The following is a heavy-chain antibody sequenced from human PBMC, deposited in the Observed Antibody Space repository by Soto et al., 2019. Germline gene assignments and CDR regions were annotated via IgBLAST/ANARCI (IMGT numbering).Heavy chain of an antibody. D-gene: IGHD6-19*01. J-gene: IGHJ6*02. CDR3: TKSGLVVAGRGSLWFYGMDV. CDR2: ITWNSGSI. CDR1: GFTFDAYA. V-gene: IGHV3-9*01. Sequence: EVQLVESGGGLIQPGRSLRLSCAASGFTFDAYAMHWVRQAPGKGLEWVSSITWNSGSIGDAESVKGRFTISRDNAKKSLYLRMPSLRAEDTALYYCTKSGLVVAGRGSLWFYGMDVWGQGTTVTVSS.